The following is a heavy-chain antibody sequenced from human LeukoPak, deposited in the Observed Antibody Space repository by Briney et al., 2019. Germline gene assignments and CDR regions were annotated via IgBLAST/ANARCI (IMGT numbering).Heavy chain of an antibody. V-gene: IGHV1-69*05. CDR1: GGTFSSYA. D-gene: IGHD6-19*01. CDR3: AAEVSVAGTYYFDY. J-gene: IGHJ4*02. CDR2: IIPIFGTA. Sequence: GASVKVSCKASGGTFSSYAISWVRQAPGQGLEWMGGIIPIFGTANYAQKFQGRVTITTDESTSTAYMELSSLRSEDTAVYYCAAEVSVAGTYYFDYWGQGTLVTVSS.